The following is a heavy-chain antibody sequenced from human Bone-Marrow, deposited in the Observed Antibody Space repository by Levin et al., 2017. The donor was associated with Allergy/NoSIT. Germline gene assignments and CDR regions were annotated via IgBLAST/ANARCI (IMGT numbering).Heavy chain of an antibody. CDR1: GFTFSSYA. CDR3: AKGPKYQLLSYYYYGMDV. D-gene: IGHD2-2*01. Sequence: GGSLRLSCAASGFTFSSYAMSWVRQAPGKGLEWVSAISGSGGSTYYADSVKGRFTISRDNSKNTLYLQMNSLRAEDTAVYYCAKGPKYQLLSYYYYGMDVWGQGTTVTVSS. V-gene: IGHV3-23*01. CDR2: ISGSGGST. J-gene: IGHJ6*02.